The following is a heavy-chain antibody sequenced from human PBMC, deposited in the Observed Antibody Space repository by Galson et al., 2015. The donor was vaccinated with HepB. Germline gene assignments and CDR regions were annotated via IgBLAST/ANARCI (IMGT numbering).Heavy chain of an antibody. CDR1: GYTFTSYA. CDR3: ARVGGSRAEGAFDI. CDR2: INAGNGNT. J-gene: IGHJ3*02. V-gene: IGHV1-3*01. D-gene: IGHD1-26*01. Sequence: SVKVSCKASGYTFTSYATHWVRQAPGQRLEWMGWINAGNGNTKYSQKFQGRVTITRDTSASTAYMELSSLRSEDTAVYYCARVGGSRAEGAFDIWGQGTMVTVSS.